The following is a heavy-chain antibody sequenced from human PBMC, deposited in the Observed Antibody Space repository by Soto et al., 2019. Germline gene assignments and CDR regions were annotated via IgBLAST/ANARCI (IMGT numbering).Heavy chain of an antibody. CDR3: ARSTGYCSGGSCSYYYYGMDV. CDR2: IYPGDSDT. J-gene: IGHJ6*02. D-gene: IGHD2-15*01. V-gene: IGHV5-51*01. Sequence: PGESLKISCKGSGYSFTSYWIGWVRQMPGKGLEWMGIIYPGDSDTRYSPSFQGQVTISADKSISTAYLQWSSLKASDTAMYYCARSTGYCSGGSCSYYYYGMDVWGQGTTVTVSS. CDR1: GYSFTSYW.